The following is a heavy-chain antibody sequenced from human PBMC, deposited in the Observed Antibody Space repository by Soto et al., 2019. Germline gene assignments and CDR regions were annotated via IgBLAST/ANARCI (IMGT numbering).Heavy chain of an antibody. Sequence: SETLSLTCAVSGYSISSGYYWGWIRQPPGKGLEWIGSIYHSGSTYSNPSLKSRVTISVDTSKNQFSLKLSSVTAADTAVYYCAGRARDDFWSGYYPARFGYWGQGTLVTVSS. D-gene: IGHD3-3*01. V-gene: IGHV4-38-2*01. CDR3: AGRARDDFWSGYYPARFGY. J-gene: IGHJ4*02. CDR2: IYHSGST. CDR1: GYSISSGYY.